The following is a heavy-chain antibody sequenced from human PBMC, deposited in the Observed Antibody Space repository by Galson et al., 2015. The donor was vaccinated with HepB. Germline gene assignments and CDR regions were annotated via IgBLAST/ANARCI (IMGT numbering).Heavy chain of an antibody. Sequence: SVKVSCKASGYTFTSYYMHWVRQAPGQGLEWMGVINPSGGSTSYAQKFQGRVTMTRDTSTSTVYMELSSLRSEDTAVYYCAREGGDYGSGSYCDYWGQGTLVTVSA. J-gene: IGHJ4*02. V-gene: IGHV1-46*01. D-gene: IGHD3-10*01. CDR3: AREGGDYGSGSYCDY. CDR1: GYTFTSYY. CDR2: INPSGGST.